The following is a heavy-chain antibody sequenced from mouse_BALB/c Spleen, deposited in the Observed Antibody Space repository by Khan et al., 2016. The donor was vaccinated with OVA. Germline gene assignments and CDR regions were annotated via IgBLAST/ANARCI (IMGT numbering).Heavy chain of an antibody. CDR3: TRAGDGTFAY. V-gene: IGHV1S81*02. J-gene: IGHJ3*01. CDR2: INPSNGST. D-gene: IGHD2-1*01. Sequence: QIQLVQSGAELVKPAASVRLSCKASGYTFTSYYLYWVQQRPGQGLEWIGDINPSNGSTNFNEMFKSKTTLTVDKSSRAAYMQLSSLTSEDSAVYDCTRAGDGTFAYWGQGTLVTVSA. CDR1: GYTFTSYY.